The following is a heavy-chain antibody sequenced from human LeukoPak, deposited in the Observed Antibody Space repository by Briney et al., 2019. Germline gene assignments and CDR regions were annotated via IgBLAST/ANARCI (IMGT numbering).Heavy chain of an antibody. V-gene: IGHV1-46*01. Sequence: ASVKVSCKASGYTFTSYYMHWVRQAPGQGLEWMGIINPSGGSTSYAQKFQGRVTMTRDVSTSTVYMELSSLRSEDTAIYYCARIRDGYNDAYDIWGQGTVVTVPS. CDR3: ARIRDGYNDAYDI. CDR1: GYTFTSYY. CDR2: INPSGGST. J-gene: IGHJ3*02. D-gene: IGHD5-24*01.